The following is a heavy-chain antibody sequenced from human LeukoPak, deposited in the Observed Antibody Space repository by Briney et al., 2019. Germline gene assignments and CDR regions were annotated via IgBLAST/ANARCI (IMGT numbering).Heavy chain of an antibody. CDR3: AKARSVAVAATDY. CDR1: GFTFSSYA. J-gene: IGHJ4*02. D-gene: IGHD2-15*01. CDR2: ISGSGGST. V-gene: IGHV3-23*01. Sequence: GGSLGLSCAASGFTFSSYAMSWVRQAPGKGLEWVSAISGSGGSTYYADSVKGRFTISRDNSKNTLYLQMNSLRAEDTAVYYCAKARSVAVAATDYWGQGTLVTVSS.